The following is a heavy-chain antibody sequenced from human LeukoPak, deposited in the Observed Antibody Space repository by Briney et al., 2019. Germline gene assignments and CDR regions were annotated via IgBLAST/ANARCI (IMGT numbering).Heavy chain of an antibody. V-gene: IGHV4-39*07. D-gene: IGHD1-1*01. CDR2: IYYSGST. Sequence: PSETLSLTCTVSGGSNDNNGFYWGWIRQPPGKGREGIGNIYYSGSTYHNPSLKSPVTPSVDTYKKQFSLKLSSVTAADAAVYYCARGTRGSESSFDFWGQGTLVTVSS. CDR3: ARGTRGSESSFDF. CDR1: GGSNDNNGFY. J-gene: IGHJ4*02.